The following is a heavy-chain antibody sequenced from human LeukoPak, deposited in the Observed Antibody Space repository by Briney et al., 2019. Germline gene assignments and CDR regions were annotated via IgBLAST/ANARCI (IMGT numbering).Heavy chain of an antibody. D-gene: IGHD3-3*01. CDR1: GGTFSSYA. V-gene: IGHV1-69*04. Sequence: SVKVSCKASGGTFSSYAISWVRQAPGQGLEWMGRIIPILGIANYAQKFQGRVTITADKSTSTAYMALSSLRSEDTAVYYCARTLSEQRFGVVIKYYFDYWGQGTLVTVSS. CDR3: ARTLSEQRFGVVIKYYFDY. J-gene: IGHJ4*02. CDR2: IIPILGIA.